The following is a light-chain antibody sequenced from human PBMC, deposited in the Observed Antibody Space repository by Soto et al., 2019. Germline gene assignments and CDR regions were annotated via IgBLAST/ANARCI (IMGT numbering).Light chain of an antibody. Sequence: EIVLTQSPATLSLSPGERATLSCRASQSVSSYLAWYQQKPGQAPRLLIYDASNRATGIPARFSGSGSGSDCTLTISSLEPEDFAVYYCQQRSNWPPYTFGKRTKLQVK. V-gene: IGKV3-11*01. J-gene: IGKJ2*01. CDR3: QQRSNWPPYT. CDR2: DAS. CDR1: QSVSSY.